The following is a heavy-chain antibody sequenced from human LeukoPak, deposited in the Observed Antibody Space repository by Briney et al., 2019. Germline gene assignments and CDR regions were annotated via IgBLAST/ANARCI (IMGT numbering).Heavy chain of an antibody. Sequence: GGSLRLSCAASGFTFSSNYMSWVRQAPGKGLEWVSVIYSGGSTYYADSVKGRFTISRDNSKNTLYLQMNSLRAEDTAVYYCARAGGWYGGEYFDYWGQGTLVTVSS. D-gene: IGHD6-19*01. CDR1: GFTFSSNY. J-gene: IGHJ4*02. CDR2: IYSGGST. V-gene: IGHV3-53*01. CDR3: ARAGGWYGGEYFDY.